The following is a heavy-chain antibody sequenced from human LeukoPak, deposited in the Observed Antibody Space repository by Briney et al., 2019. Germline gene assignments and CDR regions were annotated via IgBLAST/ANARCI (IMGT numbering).Heavy chain of an antibody. CDR2: IGAAGSHI. CDR1: GFTFSAHS. V-gene: IGHV3-21*01. D-gene: IGHD6-19*01. J-gene: IGHJ3*01. CDR3: VRVGSGATRADTLDL. Sequence: GGSLRLSCAASGFTFSAHSMNWVRQAPGGGLEWVSSIGAAGSHIYYADSMKGRFTISRDNAKSSLFLQMNSLRAEDTGIYYCVRVGSGATRADTLDLWGQGTMVTVSS.